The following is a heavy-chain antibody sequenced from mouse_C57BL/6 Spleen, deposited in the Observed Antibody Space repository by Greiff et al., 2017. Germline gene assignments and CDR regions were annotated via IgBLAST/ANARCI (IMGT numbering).Heavy chain of an antibody. CDR1: GYSFTGYY. CDR2: INPSTGGT. V-gene: IGHV1-42*01. CDR3: ARRSMVTTGYYYAMDY. D-gene: IGHD2-2*01. Sequence: EVQRVESGPELVKPGASVKISCKASGYSFTGYYMNWVKQSPEKSLEWIGEINPSTGGTTYNQKFKAKATLTVDKSSSTAYMQLKSLTSEDSAVYYCARRSMVTTGYYYAMDYWGQGTSVTVSS. J-gene: IGHJ4*01.